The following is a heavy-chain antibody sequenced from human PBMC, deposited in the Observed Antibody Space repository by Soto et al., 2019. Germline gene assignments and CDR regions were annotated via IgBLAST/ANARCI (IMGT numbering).Heavy chain of an antibody. V-gene: IGHV3-33*01. J-gene: IGHJ6*02. CDR1: GFTLSNVG. Sequence: QVQLVESGGGVVQPGGSLRLSCVTSGFTLSNVGMHWVRQAPGKGLEWVAAIWYDGSKKNYADSVEGRFTISRDSARNTLYLQMNNLIVEDTAVYYCARDEHMSRGVRYGMDVWGQGTTVTVSS. CDR2: IWYDGSKK. D-gene: IGHD3-10*01. CDR3: ARDEHMSRGVRYGMDV.